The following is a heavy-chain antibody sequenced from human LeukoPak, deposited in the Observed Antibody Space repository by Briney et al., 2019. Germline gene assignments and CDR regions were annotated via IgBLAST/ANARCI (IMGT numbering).Heavy chain of an antibody. J-gene: IGHJ5*02. CDR3: ASHSSSWYRGWFDP. CDR2: INSDGSST. Sequence: AGGSLRLSCAASGFTFSSYWMHWVRQAPGKGLVWVSRINSDGSSTSYADSVKGRFTISRDNAKNTLYLQMNSLRAEDTAVYYCASHSSSWYRGWFDPWGQGTLVTVSS. V-gene: IGHV3-74*01. CDR1: GFTFSSYW. D-gene: IGHD6-13*01.